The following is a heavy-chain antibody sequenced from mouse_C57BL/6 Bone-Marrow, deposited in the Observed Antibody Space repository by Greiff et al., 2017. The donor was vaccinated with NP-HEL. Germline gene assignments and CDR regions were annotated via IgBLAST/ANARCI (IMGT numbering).Heavy chain of an antibody. Sequence: VKLQQPGAELVKPGASVKLSCKASGYTFTSYWMQWVKQRPGQGLEWIGEIDPSDSYTNYNQKFKGKATLTVDTSSSTAYMQLRSLTSEDSAVYYCARWGITTVDPNFDYWGQGTTLTVSS. CDR3: ARWGITTVDPNFDY. CDR2: IDPSDSYT. CDR1: GYTFTSYW. J-gene: IGHJ2*01. V-gene: IGHV1-50*01. D-gene: IGHD1-1*01.